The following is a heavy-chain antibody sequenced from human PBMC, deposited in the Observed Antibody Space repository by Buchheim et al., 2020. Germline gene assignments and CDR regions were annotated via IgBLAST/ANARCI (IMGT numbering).Heavy chain of an antibody. CDR3: AKDEFPTVAAACTTPGN. Sequence: QVQLVESGGGVVQPGRSLRLSCAASGFTFSSYGMHWVRQAPGKGLEWVAVISYDGSNKYYADSVKGRFTISRDNSKNTLYLQMNSLRAEDTAVYYCAKDEFPTVAAACTTPGNWGQGTL. V-gene: IGHV3-30*18. CDR2: ISYDGSNK. CDR1: GFTFSSYG. D-gene: IGHD6-13*01. J-gene: IGHJ4*02.